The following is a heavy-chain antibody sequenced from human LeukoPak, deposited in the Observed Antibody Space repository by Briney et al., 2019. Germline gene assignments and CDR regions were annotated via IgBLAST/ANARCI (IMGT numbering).Heavy chain of an antibody. CDR3: ARDLGAVAAAGRRSWFDP. Sequence: ASVKVSCKASGYTFTGYYMHWVRQAPGQGLEWMGWINPNSGGTNYAQKFQGRVTMTRDTSISTAYMELSRLRSDDTAVYYCARDLGAVAAAGRRSWFDPWGQGTLATVSS. CDR2: INPNSGGT. J-gene: IGHJ5*02. D-gene: IGHD6-13*01. V-gene: IGHV1-2*02. CDR1: GYTFTGYY.